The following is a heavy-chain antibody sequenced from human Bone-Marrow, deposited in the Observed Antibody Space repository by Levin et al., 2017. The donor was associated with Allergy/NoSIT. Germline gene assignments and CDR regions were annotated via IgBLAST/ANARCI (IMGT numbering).Heavy chain of an antibody. V-gene: IGHV3-13*01. CDR3: ARAGLMGNAFDI. CDR2: IGTAGDT. Sequence: GGSLRLSCAASGFTFSSYDMHWVRQATGKGLEWVSAIGTAGDTYYPGSVKGRFTISRENAKNSLYLQMNSLRAGDTAVYYCARAGLMGNAFDIWGQGTMVTVSS. D-gene: IGHD2-8*01. CDR1: GFTFSSYD. J-gene: IGHJ3*02.